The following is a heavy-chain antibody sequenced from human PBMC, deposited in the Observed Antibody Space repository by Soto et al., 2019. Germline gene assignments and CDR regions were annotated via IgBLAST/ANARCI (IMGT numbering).Heavy chain of an antibody. CDR2: ISGHGGST. CDR1: GFNFDKYA. Sequence: GGSLRLSCSTSGFNFDKYAMSLVRQAPGKGLEWVSSISGHGGSTWYADSVKGRFTIARDNSKNTLYLEMNSLRAQDTALYYCARYPQEVLSQYFDYWGKGTLVTVSS. J-gene: IGHJ4*02. CDR3: ARYPQEVLSQYFDY. D-gene: IGHD4-4*01. V-gene: IGHV3-23*01.